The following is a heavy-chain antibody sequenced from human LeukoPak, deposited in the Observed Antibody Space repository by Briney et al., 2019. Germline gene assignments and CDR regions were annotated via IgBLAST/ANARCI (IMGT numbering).Heavy chain of an antibody. D-gene: IGHD3-10*01. CDR3: AKGGRAGGMIYYYGSGRFDY. J-gene: IGHJ4*02. V-gene: IGHV3-23*01. Sequence: PGGTLRLSCAASGFTFSSYGMSWVRQAPGKGLEWVSAISGSGGSTYYADSVKGRFTISRDNSKNTLYLQMNSLRAEDTAVYYCAKGGRAGGMIYYYGSGRFDYWGQGTLVTVSS. CDR1: GFTFSSYG. CDR2: ISGSGGST.